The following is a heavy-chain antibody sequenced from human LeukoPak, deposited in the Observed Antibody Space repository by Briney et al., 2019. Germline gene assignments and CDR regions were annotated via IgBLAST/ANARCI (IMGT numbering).Heavy chain of an antibody. CDR2: IRSKAYGGTT. J-gene: IGHJ4*02. D-gene: IGHD6-13*01. CDR1: GFTFGDYA. Sequence: GGSLRLSCTASGFTFGDYAMSWFRQAPGKGLEWVGFIRSKAYGGTTEYAASVKGRFTILRDDSKSIAYLQMNSLKTEDTAVYYCTRDSSSSWYGPIGYWGQGTLVTVSS. V-gene: IGHV3-49*03. CDR3: TRDSSSSWYGPIGY.